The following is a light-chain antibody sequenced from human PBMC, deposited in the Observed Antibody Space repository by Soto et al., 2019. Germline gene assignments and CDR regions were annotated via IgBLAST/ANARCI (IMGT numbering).Light chain of an antibody. CDR3: QQYYDTHT. CDR2: WAS. J-gene: IGKJ2*01. Sequence: DIVMTQSPDSLAVSLGERATINCKSSQSVLYNSNNKNYLAWYQQKPGQPPKLLIYWASTRQSGVPDRFNGSGSGTDFTLTISSLQAEDVAVYYCQQYYDTHTFGQGTKLGIK. V-gene: IGKV4-1*01. CDR1: QSVLYNSNNKNY.